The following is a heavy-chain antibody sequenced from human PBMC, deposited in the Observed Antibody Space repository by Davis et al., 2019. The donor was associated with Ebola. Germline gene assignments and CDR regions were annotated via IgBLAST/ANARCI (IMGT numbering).Heavy chain of an antibody. CDR3: ARGVFGAFFDS. J-gene: IGHJ4*02. Sequence: PSETLSLTCTVSGGSISPYYWSWIRQSPGKGLEWIAYVEYSGRTEYIPSLNSRVTISVDTSSNQFSLKLRSVTASDTAVYYCARGVFGAFFDSWGQGTLVTVSS. V-gene: IGHV4-59*01. CDR1: GGSISPYY. CDR2: VEYSGRT. D-gene: IGHD3-10*01.